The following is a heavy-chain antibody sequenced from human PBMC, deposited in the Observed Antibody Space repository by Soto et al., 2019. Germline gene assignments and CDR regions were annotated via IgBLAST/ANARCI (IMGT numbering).Heavy chain of an antibody. CDR3: AKSPGGLDGYNSDYYGMDV. D-gene: IGHD5-12*01. Sequence: EVHLLESRGDLVQPGGSLRLSCTASGLTFSTYAMSWVRQAPGKGLEWVSAIGGSGTGGRTYYADSVKGRFTISRDNSKNTVYLQMTSLRADDTAVYYCAKSPGGLDGYNSDYYGMDVWGQGTTVTVSS. CDR2: IGGSGTGGRT. J-gene: IGHJ6*02. CDR1: GLTFSTYA. V-gene: IGHV3-23*01.